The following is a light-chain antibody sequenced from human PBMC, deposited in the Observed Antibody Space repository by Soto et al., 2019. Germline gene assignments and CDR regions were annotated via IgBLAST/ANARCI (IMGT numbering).Light chain of an antibody. Sequence: QSVLTQPPSASGTPGQRVTTSCSGSSSNIGSNYVYWYQQLPGTAPKLLIYRNNQRPSGVPDRFSGSKSGTSASLAISGLRSEDEADHYCAAWDDSLSGYVFGTGTKVTVL. CDR2: RNN. CDR1: SSNIGSNY. CDR3: AAWDDSLSGYV. V-gene: IGLV1-47*01. J-gene: IGLJ1*01.